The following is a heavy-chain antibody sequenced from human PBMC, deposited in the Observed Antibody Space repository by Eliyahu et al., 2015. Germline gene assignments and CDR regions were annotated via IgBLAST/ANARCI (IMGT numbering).Heavy chain of an antibody. CDR3: VQVSRRNTDFDY. D-gene: IGHD4-17*01. V-gene: IGHV4-4*07. CDR1: GGSISSYY. J-gene: IGHJ4*02. Sequence: QVQLQEAGPGLVKPSETLSLTCTVSGGSISSYYCSWIRQSAGKGLEWIGRIYTSGSTNYNPSLKSRVTMSVDTSRNQFSLKMTSVTAADTAVYYCVQVSRRNTDFDYWGQGTLVTVSS. CDR2: IYTSGST.